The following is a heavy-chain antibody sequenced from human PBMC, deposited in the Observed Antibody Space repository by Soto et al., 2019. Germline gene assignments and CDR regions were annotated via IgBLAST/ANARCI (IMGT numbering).Heavy chain of an antibody. CDR3: ARSQEDLEWLLYVGTGLDY. D-gene: IGHD3-3*01. CDR2: ISSSSSYI. Sequence: GGSLRLSCAASGFTFSSYSMNWVRQAPGKGLEWVSSISSSSSYIYYADSVKGRFTISRDNAKNSLYLQMNSLRAEDTAVYYCARSQEDLEWLLYVGTGLDYWGQGTLVTVSS. V-gene: IGHV3-21*01. CDR1: GFTFSSYS. J-gene: IGHJ4*02.